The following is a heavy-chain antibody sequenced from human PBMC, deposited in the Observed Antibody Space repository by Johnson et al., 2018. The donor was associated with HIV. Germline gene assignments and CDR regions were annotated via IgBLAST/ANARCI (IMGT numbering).Heavy chain of an antibody. J-gene: IGHJ3*02. CDR3: AYSSSPLSGDAFDI. CDR1: GFIFSDYG. V-gene: IGHV3-30*03. D-gene: IGHD6-6*01. CDR2: ISYDGSEK. Sequence: VQLVESGGGVVQPGRSLRLSCAASGFIFSDYGMHWVRQAPGKGLEWVAVISYDGSEKYYVDSVKGRFTISRDNAKNSLYLQMNSLRAEDTAVYYCAYSSSPLSGDAFDIWGQGTMVTVSS.